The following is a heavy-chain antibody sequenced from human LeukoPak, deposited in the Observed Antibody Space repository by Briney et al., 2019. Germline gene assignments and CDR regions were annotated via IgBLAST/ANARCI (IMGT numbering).Heavy chain of an antibody. CDR1: GYSISSGYY. CDR3: ARVIALDDYDSSGYLDY. Sequence: SETLSLTCAVSGYSISSGYYWGWVRQPPGKGLEWIGSIYHSGSTYYNPSLKSRVTISMDTSKNQFYLKLSSVTAADTAVYYCARVIALDDYDSSGYLDYWGQGTLVTVSS. CDR2: IYHSGST. D-gene: IGHD3-22*01. V-gene: IGHV4-38-2*01. J-gene: IGHJ4*02.